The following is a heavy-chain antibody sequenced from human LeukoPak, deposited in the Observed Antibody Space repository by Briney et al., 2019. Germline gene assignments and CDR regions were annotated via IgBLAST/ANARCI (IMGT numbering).Heavy chain of an antibody. CDR1: GGSISSDDYY. CDR2: IYYSGST. V-gene: IGHV4-31*03. J-gene: IGHJ4*02. CDR3: ARRSSGHLDY. D-gene: IGHD6-19*01. Sequence: SETLSLTCTVSGGSISSDDYYWSWIRQHPGKGLEWIGYIYYSGSTYYNPSLKSRVTISVDTSKNQFSLKLSSVTAADTAVYYCARRSSGHLDYWGQGTLVTVSS.